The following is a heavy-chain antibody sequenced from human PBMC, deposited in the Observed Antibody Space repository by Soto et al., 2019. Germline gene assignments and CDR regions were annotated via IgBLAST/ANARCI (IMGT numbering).Heavy chain of an antibody. Sequence: QVQLVESGGGVVQPGRSLRLSCAASGFTFSSYGMHWVRQAPGKGLEWVAVTWNDGSNKFYADSVKGRFTISRDNSKNTVFLQMNSLRGADTSVYYCARAAGTDYGDYLSGRDFDYSGPGHLVTVS. CDR3: ARAAGTDYGDYLSGRDFDY. D-gene: IGHD4-17*01. CDR2: TWNDGSNK. J-gene: IGHJ4*01. V-gene: IGHV3-33*01. CDR1: GFTFSSYG.